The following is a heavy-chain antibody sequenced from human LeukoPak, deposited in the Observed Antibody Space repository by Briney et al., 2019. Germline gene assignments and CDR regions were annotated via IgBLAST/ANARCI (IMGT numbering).Heavy chain of an antibody. Sequence: GGPLRLSCAASGFTFSNYAIHWVRQAPGKGLEWVAVISRDGSDKYYADSVRGRFTISRDNSKNTLYLQMNSLRAEDTAVYYCARARCSSTSCPFDSWGQGTLVTVSS. CDR2: ISRDGSDK. D-gene: IGHD2-2*01. V-gene: IGHV3-30*04. CDR3: ARARCSSTSCPFDS. J-gene: IGHJ4*02. CDR1: GFTFSNYA.